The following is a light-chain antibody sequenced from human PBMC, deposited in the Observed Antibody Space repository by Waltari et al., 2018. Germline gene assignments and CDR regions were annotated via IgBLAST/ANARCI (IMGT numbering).Light chain of an antibody. CDR3: QQYYSTPFT. CDR2: GAS. V-gene: IGKV3-20*01. J-gene: IGKJ4*01. CDR1: QSVSSSY. Sequence: EIVLTQSPGTLSLSPGERATLSCRASQSVSSSYLAWYQQKPGQAPRVLIHGASNRATGIPDRFSGSGSGTDFTLTISRLEPEDFAVYYCQQYYSTPFTFGGGTKVEIK.